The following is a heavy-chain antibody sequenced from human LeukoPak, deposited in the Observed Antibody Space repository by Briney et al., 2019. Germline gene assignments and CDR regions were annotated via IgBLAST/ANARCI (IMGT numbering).Heavy chain of an antibody. CDR2: IYHSGST. J-gene: IGHJ4*02. Sequence: SETLSLTCTVSGGSISSYYWSWIRQPPGKGLEWIGYIYHSGSTYYNPSLKSRVTISVDRSKNQFSLKLSSVTAADTAVYYCARVRGYVQGDYWGQGTLVTVSS. D-gene: IGHD5-12*01. V-gene: IGHV4-59*12. CDR3: ARVRGYVQGDY. CDR1: GGSISSYY.